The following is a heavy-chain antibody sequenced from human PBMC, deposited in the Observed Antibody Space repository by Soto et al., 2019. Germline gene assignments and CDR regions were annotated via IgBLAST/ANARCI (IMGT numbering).Heavy chain of an antibody. CDR2: INHSGST. CDR3: ARDHYVYDILTGYGYYYGMDV. V-gene: IGHV4-34*01. Sequence: SETLSLTCAVYGGSFSGYYWSWIRQPPGKGLEWTGEINHSGSTNYNPSLKSRVTISVDTSKNQLSLKLSSVTAADTAVYYFARDHYVYDILTGYGYYYGMDVWGQGTTVTVSS. CDR1: GGSFSGYY. D-gene: IGHD3-9*01. J-gene: IGHJ6*02.